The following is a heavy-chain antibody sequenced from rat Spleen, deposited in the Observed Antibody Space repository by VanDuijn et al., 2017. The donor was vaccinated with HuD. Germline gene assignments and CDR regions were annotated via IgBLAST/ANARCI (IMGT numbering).Heavy chain of an antibody. CDR2: ISYEGSST. CDR3: TRNWDY. Sequence: EVQLVESGGGLVQPGRSMKLSCAASGFTFSDYYMAWVRQAPKKGLEWVASISYEGSSTYYPDSMKGRFTISRDIARSTLYLQMNSLRSADTATYYCTRNWDYWGQGVMVTVSS. J-gene: IGHJ2*01. D-gene: IGHD5-1*01. CDR1: GFTFSDYY. V-gene: IGHV5-22*01.